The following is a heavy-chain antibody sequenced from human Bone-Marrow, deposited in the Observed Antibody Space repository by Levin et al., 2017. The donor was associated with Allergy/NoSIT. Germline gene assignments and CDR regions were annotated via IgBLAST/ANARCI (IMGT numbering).Heavy chain of an antibody. J-gene: IGHJ1*01. CDR1: GLDFNAVW. CDR2: IKSRGGGGTT. D-gene: IGHD2-2*02. Sequence: GGSLRLSCVVFGLDFNAVWMSWVRQAPGKGLEWVGRIKSRGGGGTTDYGAPAKCRFIISRHDSRKTMYLQMNRLKIEDTDVYFCTDWSAIDLQFGSWGQGTLVTVSS. V-gene: IGHV3-15*01. CDR3: TDWSAIDLQFGS.